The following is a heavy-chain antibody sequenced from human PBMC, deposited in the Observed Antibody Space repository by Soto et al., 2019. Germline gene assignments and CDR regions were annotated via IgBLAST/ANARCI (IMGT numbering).Heavy chain of an antibody. CDR3: ASHYYGSGSYPGALGY. CDR1: GFTFSSYG. CDR2: IWYDGSNK. D-gene: IGHD3-10*01. Sequence: QVQLVESGGGVVQPGRSLRLSCAASGFTFSSYGMHWVRQAPGKGLEWVAVIWYDGSNKYYADSVKGRFTISRDNSKNTRNLQMNSLRAEDTAVYYCASHYYGSGSYPGALGYWGQGTLVTVSS. V-gene: IGHV3-33*01. J-gene: IGHJ4*02.